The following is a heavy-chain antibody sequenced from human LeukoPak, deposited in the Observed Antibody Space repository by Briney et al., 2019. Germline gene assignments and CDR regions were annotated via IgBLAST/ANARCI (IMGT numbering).Heavy chain of an antibody. CDR2: INPNSGGT. D-gene: IGHD5-18*01. CDR3: ASTALTVDY. J-gene: IGHJ4*02. V-gene: IGHV1-2*02. CDR1: GYTFTSYG. Sequence: ASVKVSCKASGYTFTSYGISWVRQAPGQGLEWMGWINPNSGGTDYAQKFQGRVTMTRDTSISTAYMELSRLRSDDTAVYYCASTALTVDYWGQGTLVTVSS.